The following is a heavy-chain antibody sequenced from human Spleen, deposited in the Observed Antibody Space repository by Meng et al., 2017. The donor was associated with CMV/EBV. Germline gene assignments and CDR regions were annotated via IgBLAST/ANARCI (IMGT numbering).Heavy chain of an antibody. CDR1: GYTFTSYY. D-gene: IGHD2-2*01. Sequence: GYTFTSYYMHWVRQAPGQGLEWMGIINPSGGSTSYAQKFQGRVTMTRDTSTSTVYMELSSLRSEDTAVYYCARGKGGTAAIRPWFDPWGQGTLVTVSS. J-gene: IGHJ5*02. V-gene: IGHV1-46*01. CDR2: INPSGGST. CDR3: ARGKGGTAAIRPWFDP.